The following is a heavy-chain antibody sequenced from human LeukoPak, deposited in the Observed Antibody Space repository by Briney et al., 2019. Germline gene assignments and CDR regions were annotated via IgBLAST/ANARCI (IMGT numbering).Heavy chain of an antibody. CDR3: ARTGGTIDY. V-gene: IGHV4-30-4*01. Sequence: SETLSLTCTVSGGSISSGDYYWSWIRQPPGKGLEWIGYIYYSGSTYYNPSLKSRVTISVDTSKNQYSLKLNFGAAADTAVHYCARTGGTIDYWGQGTLVNVSS. J-gene: IGHJ4*02. D-gene: IGHD2-8*02. CDR1: GGSISSGDYY. CDR2: IYYSGST.